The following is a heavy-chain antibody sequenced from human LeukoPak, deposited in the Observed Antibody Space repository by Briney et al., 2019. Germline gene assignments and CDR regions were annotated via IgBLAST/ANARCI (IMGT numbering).Heavy chain of an antibody. CDR3: ARGPSIAARPISSGWRY. CDR1: GGSFSGYY. V-gene: IGHV4-34*01. J-gene: IGHJ4*02. CDR2: INHSGST. D-gene: IGHD6-6*01. Sequence: SETLSLTCAVYGGSFSGYYWSWIRQPPGKGLEWIGEINHSGSTNYNPSLKSRVTISVDTSKNQFSLKLSSVTAADTAVYYCARGPSIAARPISSGWRYWGQGTLVTVSS.